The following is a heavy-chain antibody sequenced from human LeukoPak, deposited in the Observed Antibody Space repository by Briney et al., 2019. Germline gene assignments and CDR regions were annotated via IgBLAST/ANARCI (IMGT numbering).Heavy chain of an antibody. CDR3: TRQGARDYGDYGYYYYYMDV. Sequence: GGSLRLSCAASGFTFSNAWMSWVRQAPGKGLEWVGRIKSKTDGGTTDYAAPVKGRFTISRDDSKNTLYLQMNSLKTEDTAVYYCTRQGARDYGDYGYYYYYMDVWGKGTTVTVSS. CDR1: GFTFSNAW. V-gene: IGHV3-15*01. D-gene: IGHD4-17*01. J-gene: IGHJ6*03. CDR2: IKSKTDGGTT.